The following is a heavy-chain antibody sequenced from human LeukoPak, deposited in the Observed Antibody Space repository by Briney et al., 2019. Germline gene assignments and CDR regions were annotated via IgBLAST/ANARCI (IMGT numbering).Heavy chain of an antibody. V-gene: IGHV1-2*02. J-gene: IGHJ4*02. CDR2: IKPKGGGK. CDR3: ARSPIRIAVAGTVDY. Sequence: ASVTVSLNGSAYTFTYYYIHLMRQAPGQGHERMGGIKPKGGGKKYAQEFQGRVTMTRDMSISTAYMELSRLRSEDTAVYYCARSPIRIAVAGTVDYWGQGTLVTVSS. CDR1: AYTFTYYY. D-gene: IGHD6-19*01.